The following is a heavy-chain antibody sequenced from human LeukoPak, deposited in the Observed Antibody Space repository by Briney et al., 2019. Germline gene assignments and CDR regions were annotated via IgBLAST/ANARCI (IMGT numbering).Heavy chain of an antibody. J-gene: IGHJ6*03. D-gene: IGHD2-21*02. CDR1: GYTFTSYG. Sequence: GASVKVSCKASGYTFTSYGINWVRQAPGQGLEWMGGIIPIFRTTNYAQKFQGRVTITADESTSTAYMELSSLRSDDTAVYFCASFYCRNSDCYGGYYYMDVWGKGTTVTVSS. CDR2: IIPIFRTT. V-gene: IGHV1-69*13. CDR3: ASFYCRNSDCYGGYYYMDV.